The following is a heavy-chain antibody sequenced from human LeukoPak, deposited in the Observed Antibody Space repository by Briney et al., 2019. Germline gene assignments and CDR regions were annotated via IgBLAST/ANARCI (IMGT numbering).Heavy chain of an antibody. D-gene: IGHD2-15*01. V-gene: IGHV1-58*02. CDR3: ARGGQGGTLFDY. Sequence: ASVKVSCKASGFTFTSSAMQWVRQARGQRLEWIGWIVVGSGNTNYAQKFQERVTITRDMSTSTVYMELSSLRSEGTAVYYCARGGQGGTLFDYWGQGTLVTVSS. CDR2: IVVGSGNT. CDR1: GFTFTSSA. J-gene: IGHJ4*02.